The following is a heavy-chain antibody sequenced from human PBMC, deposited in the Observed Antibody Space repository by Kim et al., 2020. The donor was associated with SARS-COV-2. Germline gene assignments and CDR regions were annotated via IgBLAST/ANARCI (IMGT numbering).Heavy chain of an antibody. CDR3: ARGGIVYGSGSYYLDY. CDR1: GGSFSGYY. Sequence: SETLSLTCAVSGGSFSGYYWSWIRQPPGKGLEWVGEINNSGSTNYNPSLKSRVTISVDTSKNQFSLKLSSVTAADTAVYYCARGGIVYGSGSYYLDYWGQGTLVTVSS. D-gene: IGHD3-10*01. V-gene: IGHV4-34*01. J-gene: IGHJ4*02. CDR2: INNSGST.